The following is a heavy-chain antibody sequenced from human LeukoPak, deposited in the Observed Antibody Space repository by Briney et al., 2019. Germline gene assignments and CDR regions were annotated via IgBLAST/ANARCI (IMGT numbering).Heavy chain of an antibody. CDR3: ARWGGAGAANNWFDP. Sequence: SETLSLTCTVSGYSISSGYYWGWIRQHPGKGLEWIGSIYHSGSTYYNPSLKSRVTISVDTSKNQFSLKLSSVTAADTAVYYCARWGGAGAANNWFDPWGQGTLVTVSS. D-gene: IGHD1-26*01. CDR2: IYHSGST. V-gene: IGHV4-38-2*02. CDR1: GYSISSGYY. J-gene: IGHJ5*02.